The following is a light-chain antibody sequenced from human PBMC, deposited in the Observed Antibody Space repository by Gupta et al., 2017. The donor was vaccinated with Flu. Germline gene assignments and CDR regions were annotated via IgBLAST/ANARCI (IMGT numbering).Light chain of an antibody. J-gene: IGKJ4*01. Sequence: DIPLTQSPSFLSASVGDRVTITCRASQGISSYLAWYQQKPGKAPKLLIYAASTLQSGVPSRFSGSGSGTEFTLTISSLQPEDVATYYCQQLNSYPGTFGEGTKVEIK. CDR1: QGISSY. CDR2: AAS. CDR3: QQLNSYPGT. V-gene: IGKV1-9*01.